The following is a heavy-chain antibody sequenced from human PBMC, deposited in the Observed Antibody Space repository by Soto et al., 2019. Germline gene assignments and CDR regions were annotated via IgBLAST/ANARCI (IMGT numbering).Heavy chain of an antibody. CDR1: GFTFGDYA. CDR2: VSWTNISF. J-gene: IGHJ4*01. Sequence: GGSLRLSCAASGFTFGDYAMHWVRQVPGRGLEWVSGVSWTNISFGYADSVKGRFTISRDNAKNSLYLQMSSLRREDTAFYYCAKDRNTAMVTGDFDYWGHGTLVTVSS. V-gene: IGHV3-9*01. D-gene: IGHD5-18*01. CDR3: AKDRNTAMVTGDFDY.